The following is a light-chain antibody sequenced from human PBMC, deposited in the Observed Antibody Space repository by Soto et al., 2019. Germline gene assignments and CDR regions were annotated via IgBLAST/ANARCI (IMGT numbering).Light chain of an antibody. CDR2: GGF. V-gene: IGKV1-39*01. CDR1: QSISSY. Sequence: DIQMTQSPSSLSASVGDGVTITCRASQSISSYVSWYQEKPGKAPKVLIYGGFSLQSGVPSRFRGSGSGTDFTLTISSLQPEDFATYYCQQSYSTPLTFGGGTKVDIK. CDR3: QQSYSTPLT. J-gene: IGKJ4*01.